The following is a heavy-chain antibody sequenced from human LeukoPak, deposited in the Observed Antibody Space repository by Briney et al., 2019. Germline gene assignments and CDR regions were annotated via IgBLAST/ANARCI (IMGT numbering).Heavy chain of an antibody. CDR1: GFTFSSYS. V-gene: IGHV3-21*01. Sequence: GGSLRLSCAASGFTFSSYSMNWVRQAPGKGLEWVSSISSRSSYIYYTDSVKGRFTISRDNAKNSLHLQMNSLRAEDMALYYCARGSTGGYSGYDATRKYFDYWGQGTLVTVSS. D-gene: IGHD5-12*01. J-gene: IGHJ4*02. CDR3: ARGSTGGYSGYDATRKYFDY. CDR2: ISSRSSYI.